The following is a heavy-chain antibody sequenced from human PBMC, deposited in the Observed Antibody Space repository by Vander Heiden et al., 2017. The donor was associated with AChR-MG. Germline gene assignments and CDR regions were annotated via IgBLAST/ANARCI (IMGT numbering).Heavy chain of an antibody. J-gene: IGHJ4*02. Sequence: EVQLVESGGGLIQPGGSLRLSCAASGFPVSSNYMSWVRQAPGKGLEWVSVIYSGGSTYYADSVKGRFTISRDNSKNTLYLQMNSLRAEDTAVYYCAAQVDTAMSSADYWGQGTLVTVSS. CDR1: GFPVSSNY. V-gene: IGHV3-53*01. CDR2: IYSGGST. D-gene: IGHD5-18*01. CDR3: AAQVDTAMSSADY.